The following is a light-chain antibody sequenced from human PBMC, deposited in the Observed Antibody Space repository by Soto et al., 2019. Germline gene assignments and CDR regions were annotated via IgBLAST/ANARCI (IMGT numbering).Light chain of an antibody. CDR2: VAS. J-gene: IGKJ4*01. CDR3: QQYNNWPLT. Sequence: EIVMTQSPATLSVSPGERATLSCRASQSVSSNLACYQKKPGQAPRLLIYVASTRATGIPARFSGSGYGTEFTLTISSLQSEDFAVYYCQQYNNWPLTFGGGTKVEIK. CDR1: QSVSSN. V-gene: IGKV3-15*01.